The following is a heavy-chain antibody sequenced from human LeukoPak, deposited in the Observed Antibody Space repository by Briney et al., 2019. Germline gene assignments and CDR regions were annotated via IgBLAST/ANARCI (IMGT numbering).Heavy chain of an antibody. J-gene: IGHJ5*02. CDR2: IYYSGST. CDR1: GVSISSYY. V-gene: IGHV4-59*01. CDR3: ARELLWFGSNWFDP. Sequence: SETLSLTCTVSGVSISSYYWSWIRQPPGKGLEWIGYIYYSGSTNYNPSLKSRVTISVDTSKNQFSLKLSSVTAADTAVYYCARELLWFGSNWFDPWGQGTLVTVSS. D-gene: IGHD3-10*01.